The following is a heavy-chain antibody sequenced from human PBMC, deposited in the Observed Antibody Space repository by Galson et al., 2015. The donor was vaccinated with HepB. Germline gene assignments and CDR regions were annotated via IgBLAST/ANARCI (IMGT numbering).Heavy chain of an antibody. D-gene: IGHD5-18*01. CDR1: GYTSTSYG. CDR3: ARDRVTGDAFDI. J-gene: IGHJ3*02. V-gene: IGHV1-46*04. Sequence: SVKVSCKASGYTSTSYGISWVRQAPGQGLEWMGIINPSGGSTSYAQKLQGRVTMTRDTSTSTVYMELSSLRSEDTAVYYCARDRVTGDAFDIWGQGTMVTVSS. CDR2: INPSGGST.